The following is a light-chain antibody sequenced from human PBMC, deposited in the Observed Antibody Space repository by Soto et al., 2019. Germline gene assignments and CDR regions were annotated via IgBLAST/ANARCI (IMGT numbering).Light chain of an antibody. CDR1: SSDVGGYNY. CDR2: DVS. Sequence: QSALTQPRSVSGSPGQSVTISCTGTSSDVGGYNYVSWYQQHPGKAPKLMIYDVSKRPSGVPDRFSGSKSGNTASLTISGLQAEDEADYYCCSYAGSYTWNWVFGGGTKLTVL. J-gene: IGLJ3*02. V-gene: IGLV2-11*01. CDR3: CSYAGSYTWNWV.